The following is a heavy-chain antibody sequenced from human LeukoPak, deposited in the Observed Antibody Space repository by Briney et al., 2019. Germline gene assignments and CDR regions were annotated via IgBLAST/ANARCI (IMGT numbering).Heavy chain of an antibody. CDR1: GFTFSSYA. D-gene: IGHD4-17*01. CDR2: ISYDGSNK. CDR3: ARWYGDYFDY. Sequence: GGSLRLSCAASGFTFSSYAMHWVRRAPGKGLEWVAVISYDGSNKYYADSVKGRFTISRDNSKNTLYLQMNSLRAEDTAVYYCARWYGDYFDYWGQGTLVTVSS. J-gene: IGHJ4*02. V-gene: IGHV3-30-3*01.